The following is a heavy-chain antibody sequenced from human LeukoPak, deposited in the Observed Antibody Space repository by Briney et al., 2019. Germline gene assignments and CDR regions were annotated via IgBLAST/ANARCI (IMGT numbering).Heavy chain of an antibody. Sequence: GGSLRLSCAAAGFTFSSFSMNWGRQAPGKGLEWGSYISSSSGTINYADSVKGRFTISRDNAKNSLSLQMNSLRAEHTAVYYCARGLDYWGQGTPVTVSS. CDR2: ISSSSGTI. J-gene: IGHJ4*02. CDR3: ARGLDY. CDR1: GFTFSSFS. V-gene: IGHV3-48*01.